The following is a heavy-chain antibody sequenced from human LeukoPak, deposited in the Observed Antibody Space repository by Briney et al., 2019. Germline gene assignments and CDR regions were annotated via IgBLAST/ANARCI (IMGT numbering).Heavy chain of an antibody. J-gene: IGHJ6*04. Sequence: SETLSLTCTVSGGSVSSGTYYWTWIRQPPGKGLEWIAYISYNENTNYNPSLKSRLTISLDTSSNQFSLRLSSVTAADTAVYYCAREASLVRGIFITRYGLDVWGKGTTDTVSS. D-gene: IGHD3-10*01. CDR2: ISYNENT. CDR1: GGSVSSGTYY. V-gene: IGHV4-61*01. CDR3: AREASLVRGIFITRYGLDV.